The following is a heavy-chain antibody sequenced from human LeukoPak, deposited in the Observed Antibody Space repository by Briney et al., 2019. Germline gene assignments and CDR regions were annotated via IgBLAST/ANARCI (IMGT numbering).Heavy chain of an antibody. CDR2: VDYTGST. V-gene: IGHV4-59*01. D-gene: IGHD4-11*01. Sequence: PSETLSLTCTVSDDSITMYYWTWIRQPPGKGLEWIGYVDYTGSTKFNPSLNGRVSISRDTSNNYFSLRLRSVTAADTAVYSCARGRVSSSTWYSTYYYFFYMDFWGKGTTVTVSS. CDR1: DDSITMYY. J-gene: IGHJ6*03. CDR3: ARGRVSSSTWYSTYYYFFYMDF.